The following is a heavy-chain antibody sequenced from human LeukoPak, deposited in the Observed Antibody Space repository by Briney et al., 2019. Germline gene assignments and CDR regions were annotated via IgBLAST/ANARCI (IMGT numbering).Heavy chain of an antibody. J-gene: IGHJ3*02. D-gene: IGHD6-13*01. V-gene: IGHV6-1*01. CDR2: TYYRSKWYN. CDR1: GDSVSSNSAA. Sequence: SQTLSLTCAISGDSVSSNSAAWNWIRQSPSRGLEWLGRTYYRSKWYNDYAVSVKSRITINPDTSKNQFSLQLNSVTPEDTAVYYCARGTRGSSWYLSDAFDIWGQGTMVTVSS. CDR3: ARGTRGSSWYLSDAFDI.